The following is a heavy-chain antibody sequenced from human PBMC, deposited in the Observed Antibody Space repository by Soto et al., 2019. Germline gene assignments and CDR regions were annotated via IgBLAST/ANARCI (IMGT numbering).Heavy chain of an antibody. CDR3: ARPYPNMDWFYP. Sequence: QVQLVESGGGLVKPGGSLRLSCAASGFTFSDYYMSWIRQAPGKGLEWVSYISSSGSTIYYADSVKGRFTISRDNAKNSLYLQMKSLRAEYTAVYYWARPYPNMDWFYPWGQGTLVTVSS. V-gene: IGHV3-11*01. CDR2: ISSSGSTI. D-gene: IGHD2-21*01. J-gene: IGHJ5*02. CDR1: GFTFSDYY.